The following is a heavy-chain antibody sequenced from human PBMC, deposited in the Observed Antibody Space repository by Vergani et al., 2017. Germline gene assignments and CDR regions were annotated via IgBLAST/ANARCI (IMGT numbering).Heavy chain of an antibody. J-gene: IGHJ4*02. CDR3: ARHTTYTDS. Sequence: EVELVQSGPEMRKPGESLKISCKGSEYSFGNYWIGWVRQMPGKGLEWMGIIYPVDSDTRYSPSFQGQVTISADKSISTAFLQWDGLKASDTALYYCARHTTYTDSWGQGTLVTVSS. V-gene: IGHV5-51*01. CDR1: EYSFGNYW. CDR2: IYPVDSDT. D-gene: IGHD1-1*01.